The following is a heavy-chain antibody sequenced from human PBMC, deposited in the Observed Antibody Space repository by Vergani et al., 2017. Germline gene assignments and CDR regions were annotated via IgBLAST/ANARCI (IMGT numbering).Heavy chain of an antibody. CDR2: IDEYGNRA. V-gene: IGHV3-74*03. Sequence: EVQLVESGGGSVQSGGSLRLSCVASGFSFNTYWMHWVRQVPGKGLMWVARIDEYGNRATYGDFETGRFTISRDNAKNTVFLQMNNLRADDAGVYYSVRTEYCTGIACNTRFDSWGQGALVTVS. D-gene: IGHD2-8*02. CDR1: GFSFNTYW. CDR3: VRTEYCTGIACNTRFDS. J-gene: IGHJ5*01.